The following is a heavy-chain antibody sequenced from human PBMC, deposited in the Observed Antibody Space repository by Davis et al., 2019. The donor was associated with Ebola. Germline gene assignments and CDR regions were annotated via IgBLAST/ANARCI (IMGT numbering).Heavy chain of an antibody. V-gene: IGHV4-59*01. D-gene: IGHD3-16*02. J-gene: IGHJ5*02. Sequence: MPSETLSLTCTVYGGSFSSYYWSWIRQPPGKGLEWIGYIYYSGSTNYNPSLKSRVTISVDTSKNQFSLKLSSVTAADTAVYYCARAPRIRLGELSLRFDPWGQGTLVTVSS. CDR2: IYYSGST. CDR1: GGSFSSYY. CDR3: ARAPRIRLGELSLRFDP.